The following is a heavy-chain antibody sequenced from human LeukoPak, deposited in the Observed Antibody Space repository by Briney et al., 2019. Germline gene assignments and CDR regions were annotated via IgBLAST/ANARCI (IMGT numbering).Heavy chain of an antibody. CDR2: IYYSGST. V-gene: IGHV4-59*01. CDR1: GGSISSYY. D-gene: IGHD5-24*01. CDR3: ARGRDGYSG. Sequence: SETLSLTCTVSGGSISSYYWSWIRQPPGKGLEWIGYIYYSGSTNYNPSLKSRVTISVDTSKNQFPLRLSSVTAADTAVYYCARGRDGYSGWGQGTLFTVSS. J-gene: IGHJ4*02.